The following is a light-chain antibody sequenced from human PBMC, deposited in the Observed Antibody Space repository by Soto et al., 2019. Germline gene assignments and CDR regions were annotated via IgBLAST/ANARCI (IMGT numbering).Light chain of an antibody. CDR1: SSDVGGYNY. CDR3: ASYTGSYTLV. J-gene: IGLJ2*01. V-gene: IGLV2-8*01. Sequence: QSALTQPPSASGSPGQSVTISCTGTSSDVGGYNYVSWYQQHPGKAPKLMIYEVSKRPSGVPDRLSGSKSGNTASLTVSGLQVEDEADYYCASYTGSYTLVFGGGTKLTVL. CDR2: EVS.